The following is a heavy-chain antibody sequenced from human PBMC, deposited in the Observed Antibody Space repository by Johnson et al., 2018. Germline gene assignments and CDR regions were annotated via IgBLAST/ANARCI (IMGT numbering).Heavy chain of an antibody. CDR1: GYTFTSYD. Sequence: QVQLVQSGAEVKKPGASVKVSCKASGYTFTSYDIHWVRPATGHGLEWMGWMNPNSGNTGYAQKFQGSFTMTRKTAIRTAYMELSSLRSEDTAVYYCARGAKAMGYYYGMDVWGQGTTVTVSS. CDR3: ARGAKAMGYYYGMDV. D-gene: IGHD5-18*01. CDR2: MNPNSGNT. V-gene: IGHV1-8*01. J-gene: IGHJ6*02.